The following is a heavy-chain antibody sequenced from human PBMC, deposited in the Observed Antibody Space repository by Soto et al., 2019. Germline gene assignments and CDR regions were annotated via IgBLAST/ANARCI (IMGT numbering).Heavy chain of an antibody. Sequence: GGSLRLSCAASGFTFSNAWMSWVRQAPGKGLEWVGRIKSKTDGGTTDYAAPVKGRFTISRDDSKNTLYLQMNSLKTEDTAVYYCTTGNYYGSGSLFPAWDYYYYMDVWGKGTTVTVSS. J-gene: IGHJ6*03. D-gene: IGHD3-10*01. V-gene: IGHV3-15*01. CDR2: IKSKTDGGTT. CDR1: GFTFSNAW. CDR3: TTGNYYGSGSLFPAWDYYYYMDV.